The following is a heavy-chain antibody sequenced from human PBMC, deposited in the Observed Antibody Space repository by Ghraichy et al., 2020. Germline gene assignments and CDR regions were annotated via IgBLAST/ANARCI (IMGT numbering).Heavy chain of an antibody. CDR2: IWYDGSNK. D-gene: IGHD2-21*02. CDR3: ARELPGDPLIGY. Sequence: GGSLRLSCAASGFTFSSYGMHWVRQAPGKGLEWVAAVIWYDGSNKYYADSVKGRFTISRDNSKNTLYLQMNSLRDEDTAVYYCARELPGDPLIGYWGQGTLVTVSS. CDR1: GFTFSSYG. J-gene: IGHJ4*02. V-gene: IGHV3-33*01.